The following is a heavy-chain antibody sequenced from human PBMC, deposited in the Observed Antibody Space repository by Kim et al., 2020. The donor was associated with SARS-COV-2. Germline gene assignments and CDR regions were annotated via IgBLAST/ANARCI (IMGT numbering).Heavy chain of an antibody. CDR2: IRRGGNVI. V-gene: IGHV3-11*01. D-gene: IGHD4-17*01. CDR1: GFAFSDYY. J-gene: IGHJ6*03. CDR3: ARDSNYGPPNYMDI. Sequence: GGSLRLSCAASGFAFSDYYMNWVRQAPGKGLEWVSLIRRGGNVIRYADSVKGRFTISRDNANNSLSLQMNSLRAEDTAVYYCARDSNYGPPNYMDIWGKG.